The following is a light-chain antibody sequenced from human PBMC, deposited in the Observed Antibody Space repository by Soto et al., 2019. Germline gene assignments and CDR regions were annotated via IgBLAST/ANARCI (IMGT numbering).Light chain of an antibody. CDR1: QRVSSN. V-gene: IGKV3-15*01. CDR2: ATS. J-gene: IGKJ4*01. Sequence: EIVMTQSPATLSVSPGERATLSCRASQRVSSNLAWYQQKTGQAPRLLIYATSTRATGIPARFSGSGSGTEFTLTIRSLQSEDFAVYYCQQYNSWPLAFGGGTKVEIK. CDR3: QQYNSWPLA.